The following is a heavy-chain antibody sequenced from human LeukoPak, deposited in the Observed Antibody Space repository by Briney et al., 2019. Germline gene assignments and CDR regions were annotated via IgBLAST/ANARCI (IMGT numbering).Heavy chain of an antibody. Sequence: ASVKVSCKASGYTFTSYGISWVRQAPGQGLEWMGWISVYNGNTNYAQKLQGRVTMTTDTSTSTAYMELRSLRSDDTAVYYCARDIQTYYDFWSGYCFDYWGQGTLVTVSS. CDR1: GYTFTSYG. J-gene: IGHJ4*02. D-gene: IGHD3-3*01. CDR3: ARDIQTYYDFWSGYCFDY. CDR2: ISVYNGNT. V-gene: IGHV1-18*01.